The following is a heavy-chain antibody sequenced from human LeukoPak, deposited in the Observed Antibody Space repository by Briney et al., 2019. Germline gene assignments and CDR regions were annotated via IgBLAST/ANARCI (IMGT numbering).Heavy chain of an antibody. V-gene: IGHV4-59*11. J-gene: IGHJ6*03. D-gene: IGHD3-3*01. CDR1: GGSMSGHY. CDR3: ARSLGDDFWVALRGYYYMDV. Sequence: PSETLSLTCSVSGGSMSGHYWIWIRQPLGKGLEWIGYVFDSGNTNYNPSLKSRVTISFDTTRNQFFLKLNSVTAADSAVYFCARSLGDDFWVALRGYYYMDVWGRGTTVTVSS. CDR2: VFDSGNT.